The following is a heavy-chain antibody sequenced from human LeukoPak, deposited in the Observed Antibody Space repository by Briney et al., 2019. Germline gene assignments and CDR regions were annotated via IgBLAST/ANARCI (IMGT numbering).Heavy chain of an antibody. CDR3: ARGRFLDAFDI. Sequence: SETLSLTCTVSGGSNSSYYWSWIRQPPGKGLEWIGYIYYSGSTKYKPSLKSRVTISVDTSKNQFSLKLSSVTAADTAVYYCARGRFLDAFDIWGQGTMVTVSS. CDR1: GGSNSSYY. J-gene: IGHJ3*02. V-gene: IGHV4-59*01. CDR2: IYYSGST. D-gene: IGHD3-3*01.